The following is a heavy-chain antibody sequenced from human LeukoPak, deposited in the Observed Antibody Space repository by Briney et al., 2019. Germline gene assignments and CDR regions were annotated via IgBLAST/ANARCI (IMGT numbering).Heavy chain of an antibody. J-gene: IGHJ5*02. V-gene: IGHV4-34*01. CDR3: ARGFPSSSRWFDP. D-gene: IGHD6-6*01. Sequence: SETLSLTCGVYAESLSGYHWTWIRLRPGEGLEWIGDIDHSGSAHYNPSLKGRVTISVDTSNKQFSLNLHSVTAADTAVYYCARGFPSSSRWFDPWGQGTLVTVSS. CDR1: AESLSGYH. CDR2: IDHSGSA.